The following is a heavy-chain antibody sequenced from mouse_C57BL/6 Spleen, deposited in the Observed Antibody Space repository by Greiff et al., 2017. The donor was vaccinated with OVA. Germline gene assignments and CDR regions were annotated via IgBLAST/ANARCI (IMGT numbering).Heavy chain of an antibody. CDR3: ARSTGTGSYWYFDV. V-gene: IGHV7-3*01. CDR1: GFTFTDYY. Sequence: EVKVVESGGGLVQPGGSLSLSCAASGFTFTDYYMSWVRQPPGKALEWLGFIRNKANGYTTEYSASVKGRFTISRDNSQSILYLQMNALKAEDSATYYCARSTGTGSYWYFDVWGTGTTVTVSS. CDR2: IRNKANGYTT. J-gene: IGHJ1*03. D-gene: IGHD3-3*01.